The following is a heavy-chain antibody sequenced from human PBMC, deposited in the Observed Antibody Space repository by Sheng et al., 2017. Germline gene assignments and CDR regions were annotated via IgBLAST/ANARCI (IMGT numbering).Heavy chain of an antibody. D-gene: IGHD3-22*01. Sequence: QLQLQESGPGLVKPSETLSLTCTVSGGSISSSSYYWGWIRQPPGKGLEWIGSIYYSGSTYYNPSLKSRVTISVDTSKNQFSLKLSSVTAADTAVYYCARDFITMIVVRAFDIWGQGTMVTVSS. V-gene: IGHV4-39*07. CDR1: GGSISSSSYY. CDR2: IYYSGST. CDR3: ARDFITMIVVRAFDI. J-gene: IGHJ3*02.